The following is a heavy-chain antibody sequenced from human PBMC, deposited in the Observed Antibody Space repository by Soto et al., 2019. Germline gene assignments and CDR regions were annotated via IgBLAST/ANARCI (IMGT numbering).Heavy chain of an antibody. CDR2: ILSNDGK. CDR3: ARMLAVNYYYYYMDV. Sequence: QVTLKESGPVLVSPTETLTLTCTVSGFSLNNARVGVSWIRQPPGKALEWLAHILSNDGKSYSTSLKTRLSISKDTSKSQVVLTMTNMDTVDTATYYCARMLAVNYYYYYMDVWGKGTKVTVSS. D-gene: IGHD3-10*01. V-gene: IGHV2-26*01. CDR1: GFSLNNARVG. J-gene: IGHJ6*03.